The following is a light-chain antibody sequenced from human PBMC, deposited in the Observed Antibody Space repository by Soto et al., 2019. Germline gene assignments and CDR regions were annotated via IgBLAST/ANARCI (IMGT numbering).Light chain of an antibody. V-gene: IGLV7-46*01. J-gene: IGLJ3*02. CDR1: TGAVTTDHF. CDR3: LLTYSGARV. Sequence: QTVVTQKPSLTVSPGGTVTLTCGSSTGAVTTDHFPYWFQQKPGQAPRTLIYDTNNKYSWTPARFSGSLLGDKAALTLSGAQPEDEADYYCLLTYSGARVFGGGTKLTVL. CDR2: DTN.